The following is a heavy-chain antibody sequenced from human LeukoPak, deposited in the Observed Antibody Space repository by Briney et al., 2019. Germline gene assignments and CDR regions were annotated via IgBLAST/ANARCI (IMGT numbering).Heavy chain of an antibody. Sequence: PAGSLRLSCAASGFTFSSYSMTWVRQAPGKGLEWVSAISLSGDSTYYADSVKGRFTISRDNSKNTLYLQMNSLRAEDTALYYCTYDILTGYKMWGQGNLVTVSS. CDR3: TYDILTGYKM. CDR2: ISLSGDST. D-gene: IGHD3-9*01. J-gene: IGHJ4*02. CDR1: GFTFSSYS. V-gene: IGHV3-23*01.